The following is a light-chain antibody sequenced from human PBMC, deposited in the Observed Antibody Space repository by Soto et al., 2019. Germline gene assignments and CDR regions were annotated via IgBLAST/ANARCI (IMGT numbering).Light chain of an antibody. J-gene: IGKJ5*01. CDR1: QGLSGS. CDR3: QQYHNWPLT. CDR2: VTS. Sequence: DIQMTQSPSSVSASVGDRVTITCRATQGLSGSLAWYQQKPGNAPKLLISVTSRWQSGVPSRFSGSASGTDFTLTIDSLQPEDLATYYCQQYHNWPLTFGQGTRLEIK. V-gene: IGKV1-12*01.